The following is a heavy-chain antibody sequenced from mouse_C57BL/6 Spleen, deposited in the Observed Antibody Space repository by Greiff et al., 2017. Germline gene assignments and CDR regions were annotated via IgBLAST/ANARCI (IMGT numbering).Heavy chain of an antibody. CDR2: INPNNGGT. CDR3: ARELTGTSAY. D-gene: IGHD4-1*01. CDR1: GYTFTDYY. J-gene: IGHJ3*01. V-gene: IGHV1-26*01. Sequence: EVQLQQSGPELVKPGASVKISCKASGYTFTDYYMNWVKQSHGKSLEWIGDINPNNGGTSYNQKFKGKATLTVDKSSSTAYMELRSLTSEDSAVYYWARELTGTSAYWGQGTLVTVSA.